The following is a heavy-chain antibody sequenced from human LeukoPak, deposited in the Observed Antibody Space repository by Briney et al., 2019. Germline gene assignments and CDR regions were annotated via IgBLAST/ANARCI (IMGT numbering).Heavy chain of an antibody. CDR3: ARDSICSGGSCYSGWFDP. D-gene: IGHD2-15*01. Sequence: SVKVSCKASGYTFTSYYMHWVRQAPEQGLEWMGRIIPIFGTANYAQKFQGRVTITTDESTSTAYMELSSLRSEDTAVYYCARDSICSGGSCYSGWFDPWGQGTLVTVSS. CDR1: GYTFTSYY. V-gene: IGHV1-69*05. J-gene: IGHJ5*02. CDR2: IIPIFGTA.